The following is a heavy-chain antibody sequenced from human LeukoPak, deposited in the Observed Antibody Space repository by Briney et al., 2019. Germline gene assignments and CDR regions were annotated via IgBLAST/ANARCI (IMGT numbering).Heavy chain of an antibody. CDR1: GYTFTGYY. CDR2: INPNSGGT. D-gene: IGHD1-1*01. J-gene: IGHJ5*02. V-gene: IGHV1-2*02. CDR3: AFIGESTTGTTISEHNWLDP. Sequence: SVKVSCKASGYTFTGYYMHWVRQAPGQGLEWMGWINPNSGGTNYAQKFQGRVTMTRDTSISTAYMELSRLRSDDTAVYYCAFIGESTTGTTISEHNWLDPWGQGTLVTVSS.